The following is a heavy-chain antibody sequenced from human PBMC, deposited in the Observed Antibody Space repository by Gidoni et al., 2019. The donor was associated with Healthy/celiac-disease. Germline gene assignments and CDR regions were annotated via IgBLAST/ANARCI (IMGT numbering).Heavy chain of an antibody. J-gene: IGHJ4*02. CDR1: VRPISSSSYY. Sequence: QLQLQESVPGLVKTSETLSPTCTVSVRPISSSSYYWGWIRQPPGKVLEWSGSIYYSGSTYYNPSLKSRVTISVDTSKNQFSLKLSSVTAADTAVYYCARIGLSVPIDYWGQGTLVTVSS. CDR3: ARIGLSVPIDY. V-gene: IGHV4-39*07. CDR2: IYYSGST. D-gene: IGHD3-22*01.